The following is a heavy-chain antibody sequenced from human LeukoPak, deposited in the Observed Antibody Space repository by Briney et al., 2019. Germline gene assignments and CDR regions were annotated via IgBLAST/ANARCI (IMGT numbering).Heavy chain of an antibody. D-gene: IGHD2-15*01. J-gene: IGHJ4*02. V-gene: IGHV3-30*04. CDR1: GFTFSSYA. CDR2: ISYDGSNK. CDR3: ARDTEAAVFDY. Sequence: GGSLRLSCAASGFTFSSYAMHWVRQAPGKGLEWVAVISYDGSNKYYADSVKGRFTISRDNSKNTLYLQMNSLRAEDTAVYYCARDTEAAVFDYWGQGTLVTVSS.